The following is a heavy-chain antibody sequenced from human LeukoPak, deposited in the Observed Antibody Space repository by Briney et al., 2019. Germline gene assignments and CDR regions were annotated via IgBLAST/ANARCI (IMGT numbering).Heavy chain of an antibody. CDR3: ARGEEMATAVDY. V-gene: IGHV4-34*01. Sequence: SETLSLTCAVYGGSFSGYHWSWIRQPPGKGLEWIGEINHSGSTNYNPSLKSRVTISVDTSKNQFSLKLSSVTAADTAVYYCARGEEMATAVDYWGQGTLVTVSS. CDR2: INHSGST. D-gene: IGHD5-24*01. J-gene: IGHJ4*02. CDR1: GGSFSGYH.